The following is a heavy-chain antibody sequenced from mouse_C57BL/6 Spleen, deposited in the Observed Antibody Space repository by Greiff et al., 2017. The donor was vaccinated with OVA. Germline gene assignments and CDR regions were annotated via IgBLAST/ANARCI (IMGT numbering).Heavy chain of an antibody. D-gene: IGHD4-1*01. CDR1: GYTFTDYN. CDR2: INPNNGGT. CDR3: ASSLTGTGAY. V-gene: IGHV1-22*01. J-gene: IGHJ3*01. Sequence: VQLQQSGPELVKPGASVKMSCKASGYTFTDYNMHWVKQSHGKSLEWIGYINPNNGGTSYNQKFKGKATLTVNKSSSTAYMELRSLTSEDSGVYYCASSLTGTGAYWGQGTLVTVSA.